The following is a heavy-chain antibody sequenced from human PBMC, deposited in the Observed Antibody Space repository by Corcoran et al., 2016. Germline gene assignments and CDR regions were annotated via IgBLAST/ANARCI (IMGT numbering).Heavy chain of an antibody. CDR3: ARDSHYYGSGSYHPGGMDV. CDR2: INHSGST. Sequence: QVQLQQWGAGLLKPSETLSLTCAVYGGSFSGYYWSWIRQPPGKGLEWIGEINHSGSTNYNPSLKSRVTISVDTSKNQFSLKRSSVTAADTAVYYCARDSHYYGSGSYHPGGMDVGGQGTTVTVSS. D-gene: IGHD3-10*01. J-gene: IGHJ6*02. CDR1: GGSFSGYY. V-gene: IGHV4-34*01.